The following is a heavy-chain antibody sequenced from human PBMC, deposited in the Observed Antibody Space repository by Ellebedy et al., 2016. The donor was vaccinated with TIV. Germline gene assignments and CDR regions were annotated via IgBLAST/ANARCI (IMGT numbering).Heavy chain of an antibody. CDR3: ARGGWQQQVLGDLSGY. CDR1: GYTFTSYY. CDR2: INPSGGST. Sequence: AASVKVSCKASGYTFTSYYMHWVRQAPGQGLEWMGIINPSGGSTSYAQKFQGRVTMTRDTSPSTVYLELSSLRSEDTAVYYCARGGWQQQVLGDLSGYWGQGTLVTVSS. V-gene: IGHV1-46*01. J-gene: IGHJ4*02. D-gene: IGHD6-13*01.